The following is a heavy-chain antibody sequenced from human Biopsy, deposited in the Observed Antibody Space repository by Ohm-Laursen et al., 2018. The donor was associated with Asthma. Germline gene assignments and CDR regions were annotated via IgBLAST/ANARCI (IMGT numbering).Heavy chain of an antibody. CDR2: IKSKIDGGTT. D-gene: IGHD3-9*01. Sequence: GSLRLSCAASAFIFSNAWMYWVRQAPGKGLEWVGRIKSKIDGGTTDFAAPVKGRFTISRDDSKNTLYLQMNSLKTEDTAVYYCTARSSRTAVLRDFDWLLPLDYWGQGTVVTVSS. CDR1: AFIFSNAW. V-gene: IGHV3-15*01. CDR3: TARSSRTAVLRDFDWLLPLDY. J-gene: IGHJ4*02.